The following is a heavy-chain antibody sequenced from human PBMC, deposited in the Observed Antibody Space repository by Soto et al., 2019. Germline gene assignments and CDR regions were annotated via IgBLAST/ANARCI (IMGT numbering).Heavy chain of an antibody. J-gene: IGHJ4*02. CDR3: ARDPTNGPFGELRRFFGY. Sequence: QVPLVESGGGVVQPGRSLRLSCAASGFTFSSYAMHWVRQAPGKGLEWVAVISYDGSNKYYADSVKGRFTISRDNSKNTQYLQMNSLRAEDTAVYYCARDPTNGPFGELRRFFGYWGQGTLVTVSS. CDR2: ISYDGSNK. CDR1: GFTFSSYA. V-gene: IGHV3-30-3*01. D-gene: IGHD1-26*01.